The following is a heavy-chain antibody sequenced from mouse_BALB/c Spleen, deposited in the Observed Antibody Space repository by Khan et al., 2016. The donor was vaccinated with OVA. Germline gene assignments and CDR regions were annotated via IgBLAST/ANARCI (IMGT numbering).Heavy chain of an antibody. J-gene: IGHJ3*01. V-gene: IGHV14-3*02. CDR3: TRGAYKGLLAY. CDR2: IDPANGNV. Sequence: VQLQQPGAEFVKPGASVKLSCTASGFNIKDTYMHWINQRPQQGLVWIGGIDPANGNVKYDPNFQDKATIAADASSNTAYLQLSRLTSADTAVYYCTRGAYKGLLAYWGQGTLVTVSA. D-gene: IGHD2-10*01. CDR1: GFNIKDTY.